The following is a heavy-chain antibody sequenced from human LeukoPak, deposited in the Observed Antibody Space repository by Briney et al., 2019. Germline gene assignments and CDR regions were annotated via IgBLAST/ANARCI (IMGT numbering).Heavy chain of an antibody. Sequence: PGRSLRLSCAASGFTFSSYAMHWVRQAPGKGLEWVAVISYDGSNKYYADSVKGRFTISRDNSKNTLYLQMNSLRAEDTAVYYCARSYYYGMDVWGQGTTVTVSS. J-gene: IGHJ6*02. CDR2: ISYDGSNK. CDR1: GFTFSSYA. V-gene: IGHV3-30*04. CDR3: ARSYYYGMDV.